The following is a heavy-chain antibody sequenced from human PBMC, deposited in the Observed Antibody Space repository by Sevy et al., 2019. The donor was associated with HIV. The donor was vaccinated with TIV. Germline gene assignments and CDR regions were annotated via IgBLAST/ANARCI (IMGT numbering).Heavy chain of an antibody. CDR3: ARVPIGDAFDI. CDR1: GFTFSSYS. CDR2: ISCSSSYI. J-gene: IGHJ3*02. Sequence: GGSLRLSCAASGFTFSSYSMNWVRQAPGKGLEWVSSISCSSSYIYYADSVKGRFTISRDNAKNSLYLQMNSLRAEDTAVYYFARVPIGDAFDIWGQGTMVTVSS. D-gene: IGHD2-21*01. V-gene: IGHV3-21*01.